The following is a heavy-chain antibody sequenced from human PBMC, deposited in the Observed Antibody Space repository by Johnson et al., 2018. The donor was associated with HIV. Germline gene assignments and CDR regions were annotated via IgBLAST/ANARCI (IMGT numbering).Heavy chain of an antibody. D-gene: IGHD3-16*02. CDR2: INWNDGST. CDR1: GFTFDDYG. V-gene: IGHV3-20*04. J-gene: IGHJ3*02. Sequence: VQLVESGGGVVRPGGSLRLSCAASGFTFDDYGMSWVRQAPGKGLEWVSGINWNDGSTGYADSVKGRFTISRDNSKNTLYLQMNSLTTEDTAVYYCTKAIVIDAFDIWGQGTMVTVSS. CDR3: TKAIVIDAFDI.